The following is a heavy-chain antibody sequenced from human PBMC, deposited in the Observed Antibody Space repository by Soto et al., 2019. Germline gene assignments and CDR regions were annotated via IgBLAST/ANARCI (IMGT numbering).Heavy chain of an antibody. CDR3: ASQGYCSSTSCLRGFGMDV. Sequence: QVQLVQSGAEVKKPGSSVKVSCKASGGTFSSYAISWVRQAPGQGLEWMGGIIPIFGTANYAQKFQGRVTITADESTSTAYRELSSLRSEDTAVYYCASQGYCSSTSCLRGFGMDVWGQGTTVTVSS. J-gene: IGHJ6*02. D-gene: IGHD2-2*01. V-gene: IGHV1-69*01. CDR1: GGTFSSYA. CDR2: IIPIFGTA.